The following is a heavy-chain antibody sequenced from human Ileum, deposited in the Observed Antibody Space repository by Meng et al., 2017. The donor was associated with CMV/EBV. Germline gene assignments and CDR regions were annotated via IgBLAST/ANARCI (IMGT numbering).Heavy chain of an antibody. V-gene: IGHV3-30*04. CDR2: ISYDGSNK. CDR1: GFTFSSYA. J-gene: IGHJ6*02. CDR3: ARGRYSGNYYYYGMDV. Sequence: GESLKISCAASGFTFSSYAMSWVRQAPGKGLEWVAVISYDGSNKYYADSVKGRFTISRDNSKNTLYLQMNSLRAEDTAVYYCARGRYSGNYYYYGMDVWGQGTTVTVSS. D-gene: IGHD6-13*01.